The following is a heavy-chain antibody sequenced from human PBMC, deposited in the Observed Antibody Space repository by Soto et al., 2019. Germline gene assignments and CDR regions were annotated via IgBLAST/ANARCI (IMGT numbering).Heavy chain of an antibody. D-gene: IGHD3-22*01. CDR2: INPNSGVT. Sequence: QVQLVQSGAEVKEPGASVKVSCKASGYTFIENYIHWVRQAPGQGLEWMGWINPNSGVTNSPQKFQGRVTMTRERSIHPAYMQLSGLRSDDTAVYYCARDFVSTIGYFDSWGQGTLVTVSS. CDR3: ARDFVSTIGYFDS. V-gene: IGHV1-2*02. CDR1: GYTFIENY. J-gene: IGHJ4*02.